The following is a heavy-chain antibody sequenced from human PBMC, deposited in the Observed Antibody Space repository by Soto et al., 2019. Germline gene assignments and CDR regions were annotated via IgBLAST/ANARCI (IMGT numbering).Heavy chain of an antibody. CDR2: ISAYNGNT. D-gene: IGHD3-3*01. Sequence: ASVKVSCKASGYTFTSYGISWVRQAPGQGLEWMGWISAYNGNTNYAQKLQGRVTMTTDTSTSTAYMELRSLRSDDAAVYYCARGDYDFWSDYYKYFDYWGQGTLVTVSS. CDR1: GYTFTSYG. CDR3: ARGDYDFWSDYYKYFDY. V-gene: IGHV1-18*04. J-gene: IGHJ4*02.